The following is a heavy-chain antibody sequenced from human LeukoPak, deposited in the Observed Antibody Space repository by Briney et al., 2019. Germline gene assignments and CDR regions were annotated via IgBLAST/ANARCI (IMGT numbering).Heavy chain of an antibody. CDR2: ISGSGGST. V-gene: IGHV3-23*01. D-gene: IGHD3-3*01. CDR1: GFTFSTYA. Sequence: TGGSLRLSCAASGFTFSTYAMGWVRQAPGKGLEWVSAISGSGGSTYYADSVKGRFTISRDNSKNTLYLQMNRLRAEDTAVYSCAKPEGPGYDFWSGYSRNDAFDIWGQGTMVTVSS. J-gene: IGHJ3*02. CDR3: AKPEGPGYDFWSGYSRNDAFDI.